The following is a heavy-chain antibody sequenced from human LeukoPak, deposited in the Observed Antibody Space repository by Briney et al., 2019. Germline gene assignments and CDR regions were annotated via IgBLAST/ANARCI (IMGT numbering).Heavy chain of an antibody. CDR1: GFTFSSYG. Sequence: GGSLRLSCAASGFTFSSYGMHWVRQAPGKGLEWVAVISYDGSNKYYADSVKGRFTISRDNSKNTLYLQMNSLRAEDTAVYYCARSYDILTGYYSDFDYWGQGTLVTVSS. CDR3: ARSYDILTGYYSDFDY. J-gene: IGHJ4*02. V-gene: IGHV3-30*03. CDR2: ISYDGSNK. D-gene: IGHD3-9*01.